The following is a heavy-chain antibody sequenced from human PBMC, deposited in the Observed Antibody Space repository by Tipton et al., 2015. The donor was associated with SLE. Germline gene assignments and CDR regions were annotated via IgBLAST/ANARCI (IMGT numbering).Heavy chain of an antibody. CDR1: GDSVSSNSAAA. CDR3: ARELEVFDNWGMLFDH. CDR2: TYYRSKWYT. Sequence: GLVKPSQTLSLTCATSGDSVSSNSAAAWNWIRQSPSRGLEWLGRTYYRSKWYTDYAESLKSRITIRLDTSKNQVSLQLNSVTREDTVVYYCARELEVFDNWGMLFDHWGQGTLVTVSS. J-gene: IGHJ4*02. D-gene: IGHD3-10*02. V-gene: IGHV6-1*01.